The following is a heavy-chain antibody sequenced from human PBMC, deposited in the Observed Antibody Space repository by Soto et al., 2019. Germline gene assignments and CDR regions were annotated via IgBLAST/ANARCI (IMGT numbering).Heavy chain of an antibody. J-gene: IGHJ3*02. V-gene: IGHV4-4*02. D-gene: IGHD4-17*01. CDR1: GGSIIRDRW. CDR3: ASRDPYGDYAHAFDI. Sequence: SETLSLTCAISGGSIIRDRWWNWIRQPPGKELEWIGDIYHSGSTDYNPSLKSRVTISVDKAKNQVSLRLSSVTAADTAVYYCASRDPYGDYAHAFDIWGRGSMVTVSS. CDR2: IYHSGST.